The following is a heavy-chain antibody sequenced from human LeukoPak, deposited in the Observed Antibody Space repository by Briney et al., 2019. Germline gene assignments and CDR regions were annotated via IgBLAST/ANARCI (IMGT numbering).Heavy chain of an antibody. D-gene: IGHD1-26*01. Sequence: GGSLRLSCAASGFTFSSYSMNWVRQAPGKGLEWVSSISSSSSYIYYADSVKGRFTISRDNAKNSLYLQMNSLRAEDTAVYYCASTQVPVGASQGFDYWGQGTLVTVSS. CDR3: ASTQVPVGASQGFDY. V-gene: IGHV3-21*01. J-gene: IGHJ4*02. CDR2: ISSSSSYI. CDR1: GFTFSSYS.